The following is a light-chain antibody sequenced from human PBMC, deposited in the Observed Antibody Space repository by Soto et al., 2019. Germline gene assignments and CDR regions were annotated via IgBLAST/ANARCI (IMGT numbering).Light chain of an antibody. CDR3: QQYVSSVT. J-gene: IGKJ1*01. CDR1: QSVDSTF. CDR2: GAS. V-gene: IGKV3-20*01. Sequence: EIVLTQSPGSLSLSPGERATLSYRASQSVDSTFFAWYQKKPGQAPSLLIYGASKRATGIPDRFSGSGSGTDFTLIISRLEPEDFAVYYCQQYVSSVTFGQGTKVEIK.